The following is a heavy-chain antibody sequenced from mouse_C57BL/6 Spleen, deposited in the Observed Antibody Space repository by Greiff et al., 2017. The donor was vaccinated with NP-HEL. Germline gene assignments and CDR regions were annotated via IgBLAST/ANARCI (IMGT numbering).Heavy chain of an antibody. CDR1: GYTFTSYW. J-gene: IGHJ1*03. D-gene: IGHD1-2*01. V-gene: IGHV1-55*01. CDR2: IYPGSGST. Sequence: VQLQQSGAELVKPGASVKMSCKASGYTFTSYWITWVKQRPGQGLEWIGDIYPGSGSTNYNEKFKSKATLTVDTSSSTAYMQLSSLTSEDSAVYYCARYVDGGNWYFDVWGTGTTVTVSS. CDR3: ARYVDGGNWYFDV.